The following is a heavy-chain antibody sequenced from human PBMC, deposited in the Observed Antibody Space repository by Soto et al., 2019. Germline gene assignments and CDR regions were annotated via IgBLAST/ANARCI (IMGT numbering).Heavy chain of an antibody. CDR1: GGTFSSYA. CDR2: IIPIFGTA. V-gene: IGHV1-69*13. CDR3: GSSSSWYYYYYYGMDV. J-gene: IGHJ6*02. D-gene: IGHD6-13*01. Sequence: ASVKVSCKASGGTFSSYAISWVRQAPGQGLEWMGGIIPIFGTANYAQKFQGRVTITADESTSTAYMELSSLRSEDTAVYYCGSSSSWYYYYYYGMDVWGQGTTVTVS.